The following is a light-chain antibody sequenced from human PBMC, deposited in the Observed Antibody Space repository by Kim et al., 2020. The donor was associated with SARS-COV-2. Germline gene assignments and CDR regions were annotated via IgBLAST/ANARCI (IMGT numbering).Light chain of an antibody. CDR2: GAS. Sequence: DIQMTQSPSSLSASVGDRVTITCRASQGINNYLAWFQQKPGKAPKSLIYGASNLQSGVASKFSGSGFGTDFTLTITNLQPEDFASYYCQQYNGYPYTFGQGTKLEIK. J-gene: IGKJ2*01. CDR1: QGINNY. CDR3: QQYNGYPYT. V-gene: IGKV1-16*02.